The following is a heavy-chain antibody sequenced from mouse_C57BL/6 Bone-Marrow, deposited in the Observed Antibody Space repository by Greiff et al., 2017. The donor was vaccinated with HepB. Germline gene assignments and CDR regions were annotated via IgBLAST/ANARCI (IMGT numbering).Heavy chain of an antibody. CDR1: GFTFSDYY. CDR2: ISNGGGST. J-gene: IGHJ4*01. D-gene: IGHD2-3*01. V-gene: IGHV5-12*01. CDR3: ARNDGYYVYAMDY. Sequence: EVQGVESGGGLVQPGGSLKLSCAASGFTFSDYYMYWVRQTPEKRLEWVAYISNGGGSTYYPDTVKGRFTISRDNAKNTLYLQMSRLKSEDTAMYYCARNDGYYVYAMDYWGQGTSVTVSS.